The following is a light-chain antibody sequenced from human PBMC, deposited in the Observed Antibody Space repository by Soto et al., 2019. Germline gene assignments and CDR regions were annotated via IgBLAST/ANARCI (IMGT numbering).Light chain of an antibody. CDR2: DAS. CDR3: QHRCHWPT. CDR1: QSVSSY. J-gene: IGKJ1*01. Sequence: EIVLTQSPATLSLSPGERATLSCRASQSVSSYLAWYQQKPGQAPRLLIYDASNRATGIPARFSGSGSGKDSTITIRCLEPYYFACYYCQHRCHWPTFGQGTKVQIK. V-gene: IGKV3-11*01.